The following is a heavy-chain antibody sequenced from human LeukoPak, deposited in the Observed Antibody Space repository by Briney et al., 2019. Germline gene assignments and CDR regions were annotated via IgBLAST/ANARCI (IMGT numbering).Heavy chain of an antibody. D-gene: IGHD3-22*01. CDR2: IRYDGSNQ. Sequence: GGSLRLSCAASGFTFSTFGMHWVRQAPGKGLEWVAFIRYDGSNQYYGDSVKGRFTISRDNSKNKVYLEMSRLRPEDSALYYCVKDDFYDATEAWGRGTLVTVSS. CDR1: GFTFSTFG. J-gene: IGHJ5*02. CDR3: VKDDFYDATEA. V-gene: IGHV3-30*02.